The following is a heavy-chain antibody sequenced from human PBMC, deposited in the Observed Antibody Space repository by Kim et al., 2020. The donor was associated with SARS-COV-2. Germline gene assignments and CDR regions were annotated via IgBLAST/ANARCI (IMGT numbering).Heavy chain of an antibody. D-gene: IGHD3-3*01. Sequence: GESLKISCKGSGYSFTSYWIGWVRQMPGKGLEWMGIIYPGDSDTRYSPSFQGQVTISADKSISTAYLQWSSLKASDTAMYYCAREPRRITIFGVVTYGMDVWGQGTTVTVSS. CDR3: AREPRRITIFGVVTYGMDV. V-gene: IGHV5-51*01. CDR1: GYSFTSYW. J-gene: IGHJ6*02. CDR2: IYPGDSDT.